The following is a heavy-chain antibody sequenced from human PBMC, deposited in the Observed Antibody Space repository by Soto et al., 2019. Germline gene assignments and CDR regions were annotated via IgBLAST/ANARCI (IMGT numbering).Heavy chain of an antibody. J-gene: IGHJ4*02. V-gene: IGHV4-39*01. CDR2: IYYSGST. Sequence: QLQLQESGPGLVKPSETLSLTCTVSGGSISSSSYYWGWIRQPPGKGLEWIGSIYYSGSTYYNPSLKSRVTISVDTSKYQFSLKLSSVTAADTAVYYCVVTMVRGVIIMSLRFDYWGQGTLVTVSS. D-gene: IGHD3-10*01. CDR1: GGSISSSSYY. CDR3: VVTMVRGVIIMSLRFDY.